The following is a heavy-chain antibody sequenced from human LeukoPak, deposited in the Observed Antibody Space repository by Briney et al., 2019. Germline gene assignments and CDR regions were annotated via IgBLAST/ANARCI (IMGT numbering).Heavy chain of an antibody. J-gene: IGHJ4*02. CDR2: ISYDGSNK. V-gene: IGHV3-30*18. Sequence: GGSLRLSCAASGFTFSSYGMHWVRQAPGKGLEWVAVISYDGSNKYYADSVKGRFTISRDNSKNTLYLQMNSLRAEDAAVYYCAKSRGDYWGQGTLVTVSS. CDR1: GFTFSSYG. CDR3: AKSRGDY.